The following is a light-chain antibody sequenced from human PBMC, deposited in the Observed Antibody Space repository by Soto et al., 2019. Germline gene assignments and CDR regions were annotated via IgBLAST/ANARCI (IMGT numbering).Light chain of an antibody. V-gene: IGLV2-18*02. Sequence: QSALTQPPSVSGSPGQSVTISCTRTSSDVGGYNRVSWYQQPPDTAPKVMIYEVSNRPSGVPDRFSGSKSGNTASLTISGLQAEDEADYYCCSFTTSSTYVFGTGTKVTVL. CDR2: EVS. J-gene: IGLJ1*01. CDR1: SSDVGGYNR. CDR3: CSFTTSSTYV.